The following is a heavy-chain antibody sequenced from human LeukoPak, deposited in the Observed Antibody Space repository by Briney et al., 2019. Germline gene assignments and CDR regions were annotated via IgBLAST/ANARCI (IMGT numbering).Heavy chain of an antibody. Sequence: SETLSLTCTVSGGSIGTYYWSWIRQPAGKGLEWIGRISGSGTITYNPALQSRLSISIDTSKNQFSLKLMSVTAADTAVYYCARDSGTTGEVKFDPWGQGTLVTVSS. CDR1: GGSIGTYY. CDR3: ARDSGTTGEVKFDP. J-gene: IGHJ5*02. D-gene: IGHD3-10*01. CDR2: ISGSGTI. V-gene: IGHV4-4*07.